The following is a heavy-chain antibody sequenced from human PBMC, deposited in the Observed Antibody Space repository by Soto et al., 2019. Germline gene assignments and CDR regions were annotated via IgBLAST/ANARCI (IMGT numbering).Heavy chain of an antibody. J-gene: IGHJ4*02. V-gene: IGHV1-69*01. CDR3: ARGWGYDSNDYYYAY. CDR1: GGTFSRHA. Sequence: QVQLVQSGAEVRKPGSSVKVSCKASGGTFSRHAISWVRQAPGQGLEWMGEIIPIFGTANHAQKFQGRVTIIADESTSTVYMELSSLRSEDTAMYYCARGWGYDSNDYYYAYWGQGTLVIFSS. D-gene: IGHD3-22*01. CDR2: IIPIFGTA.